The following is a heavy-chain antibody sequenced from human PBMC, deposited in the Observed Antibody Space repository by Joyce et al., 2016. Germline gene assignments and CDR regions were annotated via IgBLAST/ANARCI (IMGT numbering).Heavy chain of an antibody. J-gene: IGHJ4*02. V-gene: IGHV3-30*18. D-gene: IGHD2-8*01. CDR2: IAHEGTVK. CDR1: GFTFSSYG. Sequence: QVQLVESGGGVVQPGRSLRLSCAASGFTFSSYGMQWVRQAPGKGLEWEAVIAHEGTVKYYADSVKGRFTISRDNSRNTLDLQMNSLRVEDTAVYHCAKERDPRMSASLDSWGQGTRVTVSS. CDR3: AKERDPRMSASLDS.